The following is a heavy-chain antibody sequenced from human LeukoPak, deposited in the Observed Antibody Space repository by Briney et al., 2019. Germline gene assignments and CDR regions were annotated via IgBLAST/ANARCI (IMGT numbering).Heavy chain of an antibody. D-gene: IGHD6-13*01. CDR2: IHYSGST. V-gene: IGHV4-59*01. CDR1: AGSISSYY. J-gene: IGHJ4*02. Sequence: TPQSRSPTCTVSAGSISSYYWSWIRQPPRNGLEWIGSIHYSGSTNYNPSLKSRVTISVATSKNQFSLKLGSVTAADTAVYYCARSRIFLYSSSWYFDYWGQGTLVTVSS. CDR3: ARSRIFLYSSSWYFDY.